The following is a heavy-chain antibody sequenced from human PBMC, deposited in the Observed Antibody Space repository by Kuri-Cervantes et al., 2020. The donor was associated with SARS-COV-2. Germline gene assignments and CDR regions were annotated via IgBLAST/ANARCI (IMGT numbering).Heavy chain of an antibody. Sequence: ASVKVSCKASGYTFTGYYMHWVRQAPGQGLEWMGWINPNSGGTNYAQKFQGRVTMTRDTSISTAYMELSRLRSDDTAVYYCAREQGRGYYDILTGPRVHNYGMDVWGQGTTVTVSS. CDR3: AREQGRGYYDILTGPRVHNYGMDV. D-gene: IGHD3-9*01. J-gene: IGHJ6*02. CDR1: GYTFTGYY. V-gene: IGHV1-2*02. CDR2: INPNSGGT.